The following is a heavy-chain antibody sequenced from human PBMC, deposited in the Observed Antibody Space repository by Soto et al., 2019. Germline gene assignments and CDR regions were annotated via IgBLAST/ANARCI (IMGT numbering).Heavy chain of an antibody. CDR3: ARSGVTGIVIPSHCSAP. V-gene: IGHV4-31*11. Sequence: SGTMAIARAVSGETIEGVGYGGWIRKFPGRGLEWIGCISSSGSTYYNPALNNRISLSLDTSQNQFSLKLLSVTAADTAIYYCARSGVTGIVIPSHCSAPRGQGTPVPGSS. D-gene: IGHD2-21*02. J-gene: IGHJ5*02. CDR1: GETIEGVGY. CDR2: ISSSGST.